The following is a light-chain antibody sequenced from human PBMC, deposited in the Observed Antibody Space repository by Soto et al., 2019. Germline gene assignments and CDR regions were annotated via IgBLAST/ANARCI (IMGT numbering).Light chain of an antibody. V-gene: IGKV3-15*01. Sequence: ETVMTQSPATLSVSPGERATLSCRASQCVTSSLAWYQQTPGQAPRLLIYDVSTRATGIPARFSGSGSGTEFTHTISSLQSEDCAVYYCQQYIYWPRTFGQGTRVEI. CDR2: DVS. CDR1: QCVTSS. J-gene: IGKJ1*01. CDR3: QQYIYWPRT.